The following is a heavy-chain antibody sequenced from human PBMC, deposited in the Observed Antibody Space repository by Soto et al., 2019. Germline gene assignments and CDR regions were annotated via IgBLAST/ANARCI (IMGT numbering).Heavy chain of an antibody. CDR3: AKEFLAAVTDPKGVYYYSYGMDV. CDR1: GFSFSNFA. CDR2: ISGSGNSR. Sequence: EVQLLESGGGLVQPGGSLKLSCAASGFSFSNFAVTWVRQAPGKGLEWVSTISGSGNSRYYADSVKGRFTVSRDNSKDTLYLQMNSLRAEDTAVYYCAKEFLAAVTDPKGVYYYSYGMDVWGHGTTVTVSS. V-gene: IGHV3-23*01. J-gene: IGHJ6*02. D-gene: IGHD6-19*01.